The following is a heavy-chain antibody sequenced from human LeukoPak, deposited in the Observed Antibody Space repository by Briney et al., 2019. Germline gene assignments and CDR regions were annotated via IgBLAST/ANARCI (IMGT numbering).Heavy chain of an antibody. V-gene: IGHV4-4*09. Sequence: PSETLSLTCTVTGGSISSYYWSWIRQPPGKGLEWIGYIYTSGSTNYNPSLRSRVPKAVDTSKNQFSLKLSSVTAADTAVYYCARHGRAGYYGSGRQLYYYYMDVWGKGTTVTVSS. J-gene: IGHJ6*03. CDR1: GGSISSYY. CDR2: IYTSGST. CDR3: ARHGRAGYYGSGRQLYYYYMDV. D-gene: IGHD3-10*01.